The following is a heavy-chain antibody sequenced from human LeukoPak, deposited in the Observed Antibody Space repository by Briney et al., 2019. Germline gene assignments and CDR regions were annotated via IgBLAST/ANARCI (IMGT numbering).Heavy chain of an antibody. CDR1: GVSISSSHY. D-gene: IGHD5-18*01. CDR3: VSPRGFSYGYFDY. V-gene: IGHV4-39*01. J-gene: IGHJ4*02. Sequence: SETLSLTCTVSGVSISSSHYWGWIRQPPGKGLEWIGSIYYSKNTYYNPSLKSRVTISADTSKNQFSLTLGSVSATDTAVYYCVSPRGFSYGYFDYWRQGNLVTVSS. CDR2: IYYSKNT.